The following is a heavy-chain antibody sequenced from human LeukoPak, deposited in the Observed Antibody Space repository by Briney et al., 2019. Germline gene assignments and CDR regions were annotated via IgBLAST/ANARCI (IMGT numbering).Heavy chain of an antibody. Sequence: PSETLSLTCTVSGGSISSYYWSWIRQPPGKGLEWIRYIYYSGSTNYNPSLKSRVTISVDTSKNQFSLKLSSVTAADTAVYYCARVEFNYYDSSGYYSPRSYYYYYYMDVWGKGTTVTVSS. CDR1: GGSISSYY. CDR2: IYYSGST. D-gene: IGHD3-22*01. V-gene: IGHV4-59*01. J-gene: IGHJ6*03. CDR3: ARVEFNYYDSSGYYSPRSYYYYYYMDV.